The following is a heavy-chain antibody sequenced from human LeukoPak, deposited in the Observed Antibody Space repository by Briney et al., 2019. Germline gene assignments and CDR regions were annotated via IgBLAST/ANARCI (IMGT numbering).Heavy chain of an antibody. V-gene: IGHV3-74*01. CDR3: AGSFGDVKNF. D-gene: IGHD3-10*01. Sequence: GGSLRLSCAASGFSFSVYWMHWVRQAPGKGPVWVSRIKTDGSITDYADSVKGRFTISRDNAKNTLYLQMNSLRAEDTAVYYCAGSFGDVKNFWGQGTLVTVSS. J-gene: IGHJ4*01. CDR2: IKTDGSIT. CDR1: GFSFSVYW.